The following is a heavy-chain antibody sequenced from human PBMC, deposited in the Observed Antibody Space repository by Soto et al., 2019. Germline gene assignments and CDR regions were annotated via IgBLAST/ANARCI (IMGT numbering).Heavy chain of an antibody. Sequence: QVQLVQSGAEVKKSGASVKVSCKASGYTFTGHYIHWVRQAPGQGPEWVGEIGPNKGDTKYAKKFQVRVTMTRDTSISTVYMELSNLSPDDTAVYYCGRGRSGELVVFYWGQGTLVTVYS. D-gene: IGHD1-7*01. CDR1: GYTFTGHY. CDR3: GRGRSGELVVFY. CDR2: IGPNKGDT. V-gene: IGHV1-2*02. J-gene: IGHJ4*02.